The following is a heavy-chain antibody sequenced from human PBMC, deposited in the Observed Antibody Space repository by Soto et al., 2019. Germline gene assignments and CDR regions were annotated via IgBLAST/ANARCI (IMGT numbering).Heavy chain of an antibody. D-gene: IGHD3-3*01. CDR1: GFTFSNYR. CDR2: ISSSSSTI. J-gene: IGHJ4*02. CDR3: WRELVGVGRFLVWLLLDY. V-gene: IGHV3-48*02. Sequence: GGSLRLSCAASGFTFSNYRMHWVRQAPGKGLEWVSYISSSSSTIYYADSVKGRFTISRDNAKNSLYLQMNSLRDEDTAVYYCWRELVGVGRFLVWLLLDYWGQGTLVTVSS.